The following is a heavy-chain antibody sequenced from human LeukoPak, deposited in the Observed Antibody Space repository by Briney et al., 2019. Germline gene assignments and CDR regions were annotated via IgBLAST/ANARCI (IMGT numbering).Heavy chain of an antibody. CDR1: GYTFTGYY. Sequence: ASVKVSCKASGYTFTGYYMHWVRQAPGQGLEWMGWINPNSGGANYAQQFQGRVTMTRDTSISTAYMELSRLRSDDTAVYYCARAGDSGSDVVDPWGQGTLVTVSS. D-gene: IGHD1-26*01. V-gene: IGHV1-2*02. J-gene: IGHJ5*02. CDR3: ARAGDSGSDVVDP. CDR2: INPNSGGA.